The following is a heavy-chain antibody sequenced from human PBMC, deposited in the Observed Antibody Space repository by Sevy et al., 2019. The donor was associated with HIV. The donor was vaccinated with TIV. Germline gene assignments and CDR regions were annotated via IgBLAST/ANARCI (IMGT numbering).Heavy chain of an antibody. CDR3: ARDKPLATVTTRGNIDY. J-gene: IGHJ4*02. Sequence: ASVKVSCKASGYTFTSYGISWVRQAPGQGLEWMGWISAYNGNTNYAQKLQGRVTMTTDTSTSTAYMELRSLRSDETAVYYCARDKPLATVTTRGNIDYWGQGTLVTVSS. V-gene: IGHV1-18*04. CDR1: GYTFTSYG. D-gene: IGHD4-17*01. CDR2: ISAYNGNT.